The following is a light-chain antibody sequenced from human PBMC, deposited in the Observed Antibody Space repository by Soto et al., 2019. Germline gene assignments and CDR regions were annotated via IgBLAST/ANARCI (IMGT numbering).Light chain of an antibody. V-gene: IGLV2-8*02. Sequence: QSVLTQPPSASRAPGQSVTVSCTGTSSDVGGYNFVSWYQLHPGKAPKLMIYEVNKRPSGVPARFSGSKSGNTASLTVSGLQAEDEADYYCSSYAGSNIVFGGGTKLTVL. J-gene: IGLJ2*01. CDR2: EVN. CDR3: SSYAGSNIV. CDR1: SSDVGGYNF.